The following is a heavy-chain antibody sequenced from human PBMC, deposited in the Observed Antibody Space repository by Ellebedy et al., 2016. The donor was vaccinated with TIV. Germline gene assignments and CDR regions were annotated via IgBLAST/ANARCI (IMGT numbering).Heavy chain of an antibody. CDR2: IIPIFGTA. D-gene: IGHD3-10*01. J-gene: IGHJ5*02. CDR3: ASFIGFGDGWFDP. CDR1: RGTFSSYA. V-gene: IGHV1-69*13. Sequence: ASVKVSCKASRGTFSSYAISWVRQAPGQGLEWMGGIIPIFGTANYAQKFQGRVTITADESTSTAYMELSSLRSEDTAVYYCASFIGFGDGWFDPWGQGTLVTVSS.